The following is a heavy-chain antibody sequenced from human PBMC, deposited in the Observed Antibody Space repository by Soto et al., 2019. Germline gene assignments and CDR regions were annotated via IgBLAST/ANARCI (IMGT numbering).Heavy chain of an antibody. CDR2: ISAYNGNT. CDR3: ARGLAAAGNGAFDI. J-gene: IGHJ3*02. Sequence: GASVKVSCKASGYTFINYGINWVRQAPGQGLEWMGWISAYNGNTNYAPKLQGRVTMTTDTSTSTAYMEVRSLRSDDTAVYYCARGLAAAGNGAFDIWGQGTMVTVSS. D-gene: IGHD6-13*01. CDR1: GYTFINYG. V-gene: IGHV1-18*01.